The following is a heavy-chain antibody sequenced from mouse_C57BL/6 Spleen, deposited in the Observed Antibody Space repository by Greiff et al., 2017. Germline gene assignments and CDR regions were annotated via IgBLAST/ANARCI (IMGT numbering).Heavy chain of an antibody. CDR1: GYTFTDYY. Sequence: EVQLQESGPELVKPGASVKISCKASGYTFTDYYMNWVKQSHGKSLEWIGDINPNNGGTSYNQKFTGKATLTVDQSSSTAYMELRSLTSEDSAVYYCARGNWEGYFDVWGTGTAVTVSS. CDR2: INPNNGGT. D-gene: IGHD4-1*01. V-gene: IGHV1-26*01. CDR3: ARGNWEGYFDV. J-gene: IGHJ1*03.